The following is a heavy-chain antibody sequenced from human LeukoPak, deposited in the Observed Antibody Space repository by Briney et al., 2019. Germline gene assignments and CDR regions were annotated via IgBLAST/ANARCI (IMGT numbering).Heavy chain of an antibody. J-gene: IGHJ6*03. D-gene: IGHD3-10*01. CDR2: ISGSGGST. Sequence: GGSLRISCAASGFTFSSYAMSWVRQAPGKGLEWVSAISGSGGSTYYADSVKGRFTISRDNSKNTLYLQMNSLRAEDTAVYYCAKAFGDLDYYYYYMDVWGKGTTVTVSS. V-gene: IGHV3-23*01. CDR3: AKAFGDLDYYYYYMDV. CDR1: GFTFSSYA.